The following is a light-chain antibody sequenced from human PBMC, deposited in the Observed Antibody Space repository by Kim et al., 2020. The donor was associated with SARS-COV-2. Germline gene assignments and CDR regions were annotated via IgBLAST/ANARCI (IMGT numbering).Light chain of an antibody. CDR2: EAS. J-gene: IGKJ1*01. V-gene: IGKV1-5*03. CDR3: QQYNSYSKT. Sequence: ASVGDRVTITCRASQSIGRWLAWYQHKPGKAPELLIYEASTLESGVPSRFRGSGSGTEFTLTISSLQPDDVATYYCQQYNSYSKTFGQGTKVDIK. CDR1: QSIGRW.